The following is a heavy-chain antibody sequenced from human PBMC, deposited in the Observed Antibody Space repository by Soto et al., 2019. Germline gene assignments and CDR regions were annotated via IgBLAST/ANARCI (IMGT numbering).Heavy chain of an antibody. CDR1: GDSIGSGGFP. J-gene: IGHJ6*02. V-gene: IGHV4-30-2*06. D-gene: IGHD2-2*01. CDR2: VYRTGAT. CDR3: ARDSYAMSSFALDV. Sequence: QVQLQESGSGLVETFQTLSLTCTVSGDSIGSGGFPWTWIRQSTGKGLEWIGYVYRTGATSYNPSLEGRASISVDTSRNQFSLKLKSVTPADTAVYFCARDSYAMSSFALDVWGRGTAVIVSS.